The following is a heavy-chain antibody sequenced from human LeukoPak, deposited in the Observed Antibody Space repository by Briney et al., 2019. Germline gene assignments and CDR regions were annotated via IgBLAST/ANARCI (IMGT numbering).Heavy chain of an antibody. CDR3: AREGITMVRGVIRYFDY. CDR2: TYYRSKWYN. J-gene: IGHJ4*02. Sequence: SQTLSLTCAISGDRVSSNSAAWNWIRQSPSRGLEWLGRTYYRSKWYNDYAVSVKSRITINPDTSKNQFSLQLNSVTPEDTAVYYCAREGITMVRGVIRYFDYWGQGTLVTVSS. D-gene: IGHD3-10*01. CDR1: GDRVSSNSAA. V-gene: IGHV6-1*01.